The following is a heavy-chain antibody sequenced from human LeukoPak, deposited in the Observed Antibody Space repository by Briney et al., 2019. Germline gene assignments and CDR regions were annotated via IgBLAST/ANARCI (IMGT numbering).Heavy chain of an antibody. CDR2: ISYNGSNK. V-gene: IGHV3-30-3*01. D-gene: IGHD4-17*01. J-gene: IGHJ4*02. CDR1: GFTFSSYA. CDR3: ARLSHDYGDYPKAEELY. Sequence: GGSLRLSCAASGFTFSSYAMHWVRQAPGKGLEWVAVISYNGSNKYYADSVKGRFTISRDNSKNTLYLQMNSLRAEDTAVYYCARLSHDYGDYPKAEELYWGQGTLVTVSS.